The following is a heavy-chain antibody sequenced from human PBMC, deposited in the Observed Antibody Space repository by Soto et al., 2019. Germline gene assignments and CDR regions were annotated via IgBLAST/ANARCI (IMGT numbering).Heavy chain of an antibody. V-gene: IGHV3-73*02. Sequence: EVHLVESGGSLVQPGGFLKLSCAASGFTFSGSTMHWVRQASGTGLEWLGQIRSRANNYATTYAASVEGRFTISRDDSKNTAYLQMSSLRSEDTAAYFCTSSDGRSGVDYWGQGTLVAVSS. J-gene: IGHJ4*02. CDR3: TSSDGRSGVDY. CDR1: GFTFSGST. CDR2: IRSRANNYAT. D-gene: IGHD3-3*01.